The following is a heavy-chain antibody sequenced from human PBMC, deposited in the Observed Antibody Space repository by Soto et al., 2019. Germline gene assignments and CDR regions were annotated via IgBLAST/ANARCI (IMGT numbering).Heavy chain of an antibody. CDR1: GFTFSSYS. D-gene: IGHD5-18*01. Sequence: LRLSCAASGFTFSSYSMNWVRQAPGKGLEWVSSISSSSSYIYYADSVKGRFAISRDNAKNSLYLQMNSLRAEDTAVYYCARGDEIQLWLEDYYYGMDVWGQGTTVTVSS. J-gene: IGHJ6*02. V-gene: IGHV3-21*01. CDR2: ISSSSSYI. CDR3: ARGDEIQLWLEDYYYGMDV.